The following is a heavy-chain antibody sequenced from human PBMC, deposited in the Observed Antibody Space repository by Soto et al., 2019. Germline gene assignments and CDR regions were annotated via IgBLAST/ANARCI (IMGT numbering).Heavy chain of an antibody. J-gene: IGHJ3*02. Sequence: EVQLVESGGGLVQPGGSLRLSCAASGFTFRSYWMHWVRQAPGKGLVWVSRINSDGSSTNYADSVKGRFTISRDNAKYTLYLQRNSLRAEDTAVYYCARGVSALNDAFDIWGQGTMGTVSP. CDR2: INSDGSST. CDR1: GFTFRSYW. D-gene: IGHD6-25*01. V-gene: IGHV3-74*01. CDR3: ARGVSALNDAFDI.